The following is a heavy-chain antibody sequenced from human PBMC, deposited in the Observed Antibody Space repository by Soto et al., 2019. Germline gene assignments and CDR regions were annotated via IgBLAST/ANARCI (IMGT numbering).Heavy chain of an antibody. CDR3: ARDRGYNWNYGWFDP. CDR2: IGGYNGNT. V-gene: IGHV1-18*01. Sequence: QVQLVQSGAEVKKPGASVKVSCKASGYTFTSYGISWVRQAPGQGLEWMGRIGGYNGNTNYAQKLQGRVTMTTDTSTSTAYMELRSLRSDDTAVYYCARDRGYNWNYGWFDPWGQGTLVTVSS. D-gene: IGHD1-7*01. J-gene: IGHJ5*02. CDR1: GYTFTSYG.